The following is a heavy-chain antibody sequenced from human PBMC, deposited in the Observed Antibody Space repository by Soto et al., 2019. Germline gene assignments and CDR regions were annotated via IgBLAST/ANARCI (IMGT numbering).Heavy chain of an antibody. D-gene: IGHD3-3*01. CDR2: ISTYNGNT. CDR1: GYTFATYG. CDR3: ARDDDFWSGYYHLYYYGMDV. Sequence: QVQLVQSGAEVKKPGASVNVSCKASGYTFATYGISWVRQAPGQGLEWMGWISTYNGNTNYAQNLQGRVTMTTDTSTDTAYMGLRRLRSDDTAVYYCARDDDFWSGYYHLYYYGMDVWGQGTTVTVSS. V-gene: IGHV1-18*01. J-gene: IGHJ6*02.